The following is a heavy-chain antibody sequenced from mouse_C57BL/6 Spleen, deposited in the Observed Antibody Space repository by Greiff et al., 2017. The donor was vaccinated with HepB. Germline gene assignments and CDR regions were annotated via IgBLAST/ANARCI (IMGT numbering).Heavy chain of an antibody. D-gene: IGHD1-1*01. V-gene: IGHV1-26*01. CDR3: ERYYVSSVFAY. J-gene: IGHJ3*01. CDR2: INPNNGGT. Sequence: VQLQQSGPELVKPGASVKISCKASGYTFTDYYMNWVKQSHGKSLEWIGDINPNNGGTSYNQKFKGKATLTVDKSSSTAYMELRSLTSVDSAVYYCERYYVSSVFAYWGQGTLVTVSA. CDR1: GYTFTDYY.